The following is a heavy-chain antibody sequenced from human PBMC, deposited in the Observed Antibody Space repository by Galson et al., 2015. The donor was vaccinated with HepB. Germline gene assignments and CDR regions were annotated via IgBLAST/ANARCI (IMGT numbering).Heavy chain of an antibody. V-gene: IGHV4-4*07. CDR2: IYTSGST. CDR1: GGSISSYY. CDR3: ARSPPLGYCSSTSCHQPYYFDY. Sequence: ETLSLTCTVSGGSISSYYWSWIRQPAGKGLEWIGRIYTSGSTNYNPSLKSRVTMSVDTSKNQFSLKLSSVTAADTAVYYCARSPPLGYCSSTSCHQPYYFDYWGQGTLVTVSS. J-gene: IGHJ4*02. D-gene: IGHD2-2*01.